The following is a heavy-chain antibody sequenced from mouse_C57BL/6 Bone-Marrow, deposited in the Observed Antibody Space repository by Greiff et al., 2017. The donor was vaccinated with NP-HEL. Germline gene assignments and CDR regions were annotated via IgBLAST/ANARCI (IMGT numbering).Heavy chain of an antibody. CDR1: GYTFTSYW. CDR3: ARENYDSPWFAY. Sequence: VKLQQPGAELARPGSSVKLSCKASGYTFTSYWMHWVKQSPIQGLEWIGNIDPSDSETHYNQKFKDKATLTVDKSSSTAYMQLSSLTSEDSTVYYFARENYDSPWFAYWGPATLVTVSA. CDR2: IDPSDSET. J-gene: IGHJ3*01. V-gene: IGHV1-52*01. D-gene: IGHD2-4*01.